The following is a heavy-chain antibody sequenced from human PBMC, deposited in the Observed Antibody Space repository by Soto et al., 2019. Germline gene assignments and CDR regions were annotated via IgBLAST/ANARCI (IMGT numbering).Heavy chain of an antibody. V-gene: IGHV4-34*01. CDR1: GGSFSGYY. D-gene: IGHD3-9*01. CDR3: ARESHDILTGPPWVWYFDL. Sequence: QVQLQQWGAGPLRPLETLSLTCGVSGGSFSGYYWAWIRQSPGKGLEWIGEINDHGSINYNPPLKSRVSISVDTSKNHYSLNLRSVTAADTAVYYCARESHDILTGPPWVWYFDLWGRGTLVTVSS. J-gene: IGHJ2*01. CDR2: INDHGSI.